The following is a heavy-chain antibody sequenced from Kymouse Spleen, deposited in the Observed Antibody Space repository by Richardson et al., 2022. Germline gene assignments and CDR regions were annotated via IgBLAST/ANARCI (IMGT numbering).Heavy chain of an antibody. CDR3: ARYWNYGMDV. CDR2: INHSGST. J-gene: IGHJ6*02. D-gene: IGHD1-1*01,IGHD1-20*01,IGHD1-7*01. CDR1: GGSFSGYY. Sequence: QVQLQQWGAGLLKPSETLSLTCAVYGGSFSGYYWSWIRQPPGKGLEWIGEINHSGSTNYNPSLKSRVTISVDTSKNQFSLKLSSVTAADTAVYYCARYWNYGMDVWGQGTTVTVSS. V-gene: IGHV4-34*01.